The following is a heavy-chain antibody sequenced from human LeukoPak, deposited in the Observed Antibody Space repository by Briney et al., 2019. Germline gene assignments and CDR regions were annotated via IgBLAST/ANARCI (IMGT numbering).Heavy chain of an antibody. V-gene: IGHV1-2*02. CDR2: INPNSGGT. Sequence: GASVKVSCKASGYTFTGYYMHWVRQAPGQGLEWMGWINPNSGGTNYAQKFQGRVTMTRDTSISTAYMELSRLRSDDTAVYYCARGHSGYDYAVYYYYGMDVWGQGTTVTVSS. J-gene: IGHJ6*02. D-gene: IGHD5-12*01. CDR3: ARGHSGYDYAVYYYYGMDV. CDR1: GYTFTGYY.